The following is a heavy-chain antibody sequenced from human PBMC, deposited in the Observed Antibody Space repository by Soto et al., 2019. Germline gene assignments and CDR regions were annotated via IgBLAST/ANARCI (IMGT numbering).Heavy chain of an antibody. CDR1: GFTFSSYA. D-gene: IGHD3-3*01. CDR2: ISGSGGST. J-gene: IGHJ5*02. CDR3: AKDLVAYYDFWSGSAPGPNWFDP. Sequence: PGGSLRLSCAASGFTFSSYAMSWVRQAPGKGLEWVSAISGSGGSTYYADSVKGRFTISRDSSKNTLYLQMNSLRAEDTAVYYCAKDLVAYYDFWSGSAPGPNWFDPWGQGTLVTVSS. V-gene: IGHV3-23*01.